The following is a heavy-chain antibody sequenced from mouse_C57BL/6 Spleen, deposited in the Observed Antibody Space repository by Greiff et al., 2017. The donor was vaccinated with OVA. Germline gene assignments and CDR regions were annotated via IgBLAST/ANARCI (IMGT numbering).Heavy chain of an antibody. CDR3: ARSGYGSSYGWYFEV. CDR2: IYWDDDK. D-gene: IGHD1-1*01. J-gene: IGHJ1*03. Sequence: QVTLKESGPGILQSSQTLSLTCSFSGFSLSTSGMGVSWIRQPSGKGLEWLAHIYWDDDKRYNPSLKSRLTISKDTSRNQVFLKITSVDTADTATYYCARSGYGSSYGWYFEVWGTGTTVTVSS. CDR1: GFSLSTSGMG. V-gene: IGHV8-12*01.